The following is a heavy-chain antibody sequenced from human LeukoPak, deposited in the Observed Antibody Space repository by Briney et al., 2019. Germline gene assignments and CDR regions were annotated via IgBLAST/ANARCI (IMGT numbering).Heavy chain of an antibody. CDR3: AGIWSGYPNWFDP. Sequence: SETLSLTCTVSGGSISSSSYYWGWIRQRPGKGLEWIGTIYYSGSTYYNPSLKSRLTISVDTSKNQFSLKLSSVTAADTAVYYCAGIWSGYPNWFDPWGQGTLVTVSS. CDR2: IYYSGST. V-gene: IGHV4-39*01. CDR1: GGSISSSSYY. D-gene: IGHD3-3*01. J-gene: IGHJ5*02.